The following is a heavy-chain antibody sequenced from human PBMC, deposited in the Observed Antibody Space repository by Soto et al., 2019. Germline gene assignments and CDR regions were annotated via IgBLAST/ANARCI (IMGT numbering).Heavy chain of an antibody. CDR1: GFTLSSYA. CDR2: ISSNGGST. CDR3: ARDTRLVPYYFDY. J-gene: IGHJ4*02. Sequence: GGSLRLSCAASGFTLSSYAMHWVRQAPGKGLEYVSAISSNGGSTYYANSVKGRFTISRDNSKNTLYLQMGSLRAEDMAVYYCARDTRLVPYYFDYWGQGTLVTVSS. V-gene: IGHV3-64*01. D-gene: IGHD6-19*01.